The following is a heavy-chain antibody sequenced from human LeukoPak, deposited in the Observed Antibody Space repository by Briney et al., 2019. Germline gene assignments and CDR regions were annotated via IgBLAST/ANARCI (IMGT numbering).Heavy chain of an antibody. J-gene: IGHJ4*02. CDR3: AKISAMASFDY. D-gene: IGHD5-18*01. Sequence: SSVKVSCMASGYTFTDYYIHWVRQAPGQGLEWMAWINPNSGGTNYAQKFQGRVTLTRDTSISTAYMELSRLRSDDTAVYYCAKISAMASFDYWGQGTLVTLSS. CDR2: INPNSGGT. V-gene: IGHV1-2*02. CDR1: GYTFTDYY.